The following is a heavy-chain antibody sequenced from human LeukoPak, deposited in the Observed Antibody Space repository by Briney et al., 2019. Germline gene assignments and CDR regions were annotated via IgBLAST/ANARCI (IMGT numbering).Heavy chain of an antibody. D-gene: IGHD5-24*01. V-gene: IGHV3-30*03. J-gene: IGHJ4*02. Sequence: PGGSLRLSCAASGFTFSSYGMHWVRQAPGKGLEWVAFISYDGTNKYYADSVRGRFTISRDNSKNTLYLQMNSLRAEDTAVYYCARPDRDGYKNLDYWGQGTLVTVSS. CDR3: ARPDRDGYKNLDY. CDR2: ISYDGTNK. CDR1: GFTFSSYG.